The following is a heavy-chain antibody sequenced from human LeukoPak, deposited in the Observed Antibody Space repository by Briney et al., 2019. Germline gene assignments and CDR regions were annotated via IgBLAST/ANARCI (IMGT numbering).Heavy chain of an antibody. CDR1: GGSISSSSYY. Sequence: PSETLSLTCTVSGGSISSSSYYWGWIRQPPGKGLEWIGSIYYSGSTYYNPSLKSRVTISVDTSKNQFSLKLSSVTAADTAVYYCARYNAQRGILTGSDYWGQGTLVTVSS. CDR3: ARYNAQRGILTGSDY. CDR2: IYYSGST. V-gene: IGHV4-39*01. J-gene: IGHJ4*02. D-gene: IGHD3-9*01.